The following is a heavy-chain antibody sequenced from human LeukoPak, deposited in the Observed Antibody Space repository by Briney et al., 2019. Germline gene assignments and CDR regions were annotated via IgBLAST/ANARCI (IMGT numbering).Heavy chain of an antibody. J-gene: IGHJ6*03. V-gene: IGHV3-53*01. CDR1: GFTFSSYA. Sequence: GGSLRLSCAASGFTFSSYAMHWVRQAPGKGLEWVSVIYSGGSTYYADSVKGRFTISRDNSKNTLYLQMNSLRAEDTAVYYCARVLDYYGSGSYYYYMDVWGKGTTVTISS. D-gene: IGHD3-10*01. CDR2: IYSGGST. CDR3: ARVLDYYGSGSYYYYMDV.